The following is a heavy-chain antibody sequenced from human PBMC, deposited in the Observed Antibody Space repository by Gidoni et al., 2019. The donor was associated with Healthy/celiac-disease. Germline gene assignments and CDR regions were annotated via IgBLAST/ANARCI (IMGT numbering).Heavy chain of an antibody. V-gene: IGHV1-69*01. CDR1: GGTFSSYA. CDR3: ARDRGRGGYNYFGTFGY. CDR2: IIPIFGTA. Sequence: QVQLVQSGAEVKKPGSSVKVSCKASGGTFSSYAISWVRQAPGQGLEWMGGIIPIFGTANYAQKFQGRVTITADESTSTAYMELSSLRSEDTAVYYCARDRGRGGYNYFGTFGYWGQGTLVTVSS. J-gene: IGHJ4*02. D-gene: IGHD5-12*01.